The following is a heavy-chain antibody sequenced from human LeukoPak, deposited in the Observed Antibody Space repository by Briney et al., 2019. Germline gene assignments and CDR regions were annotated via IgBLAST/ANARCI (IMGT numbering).Heavy chain of an antibody. J-gene: IGHJ4*02. CDR2: IYPGDSDT. CDR3: ARQTGYNYGWYFDY. D-gene: IGHD5-18*01. V-gene: IGHV5-51*01. CDR1: GYSFTSYW. Sequence: GESLKLSCKASGYSFTSYWIGWVRQVPGKGVEWMGIIYPGDSDTRYSPSFQGQVTISADKSISTAYLQWSSLKASDTALYYCARQTGYNYGWYFDYWAQGTLVTVSS.